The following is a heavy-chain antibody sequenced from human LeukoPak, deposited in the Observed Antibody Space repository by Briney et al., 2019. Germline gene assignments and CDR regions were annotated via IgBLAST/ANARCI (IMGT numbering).Heavy chain of an antibody. CDR2: INSDGSST. Sequence: GGSLRLSCAATGFTFSSYWMHWVRQAPGKGLVWVSRINSDGSSTSYADSVKGRFTISRDNAKNTLYLQMNSLRAEDTAVYYCARELDYYYGMDVWGKGTTVTVSS. J-gene: IGHJ6*04. D-gene: IGHD6-6*01. V-gene: IGHV3-74*01. CDR1: GFTFSSYW. CDR3: ARELDYYYGMDV.